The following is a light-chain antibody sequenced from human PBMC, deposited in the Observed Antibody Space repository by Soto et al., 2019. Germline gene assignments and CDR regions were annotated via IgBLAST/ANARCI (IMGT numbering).Light chain of an antibody. V-gene: IGLV1-47*01. CDR1: ISNIATNY. Sequence: QSVLTQPPSVSGTPGQRVTISCSGGISNIATNYVHWFQQLPGTAPKVLSNRDNQRPSGVPDRFSGSKSGTSASLAISGLRSADEGEYYCAAWDDTVRSYVFGTGTKVTVL. J-gene: IGLJ1*01. CDR2: RDN. CDR3: AAWDDTVRSYV.